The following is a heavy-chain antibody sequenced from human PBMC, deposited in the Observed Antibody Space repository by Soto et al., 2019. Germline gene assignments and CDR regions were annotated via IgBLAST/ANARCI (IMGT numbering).Heavy chain of an antibody. CDR3: VRSRRDFRYGLDV. CDR1: GYSFTDYY. J-gene: IGHJ6*02. CDR2: INPDTGVT. D-gene: IGHD2-21*02. Sequence: QVQLVQSGAEVKKPGASVKVSCKASGYSFTDYYIHWVRQAPGQGLEWLGWINPDTGVTHFAQKFQGRVTMTRDSSISTAYMELTRLTSDDTAVYYCVRSRRDFRYGLDVWGQGTTVTVSS. V-gene: IGHV1-2*02.